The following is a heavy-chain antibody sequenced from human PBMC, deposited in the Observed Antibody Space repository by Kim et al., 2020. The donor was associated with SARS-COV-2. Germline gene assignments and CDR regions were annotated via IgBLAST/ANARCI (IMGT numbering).Heavy chain of an antibody. D-gene: IGHD4-4*01. CDR1: GGSFSGYY. CDR2: INHSGST. V-gene: IGHV4-34*01. CDR3: ARGRDYSNQRTYFDY. J-gene: IGHJ4*02. Sequence: SETLSLTCAVYGGSFSGYYWSWIRQPPGKGLEWIGEINHSGSTNYNPSLKSRVTISVDTSKNQFSLKLSSVTAADTAVYYCARGRDYSNQRTYFDYWGQGTLVTVSS.